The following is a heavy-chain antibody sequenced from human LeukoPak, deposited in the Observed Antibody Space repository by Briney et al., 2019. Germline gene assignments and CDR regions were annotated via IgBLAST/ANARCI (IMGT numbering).Heavy chain of an antibody. CDR3: ARDRRNDYVWGSYDDY. V-gene: IGHV3-23*01. Sequence: GGSLRLSCAASGFTFSSYAMSWVRQAPGKGLEWVSAISGSGGSTYYADSVKGRFTISRDNSKNTLYLPMNSLRAEDTAVYYCARDRRNDYVWGSYDDYWGQGTLVTVSS. D-gene: IGHD3-16*01. CDR1: GFTFSSYA. J-gene: IGHJ4*02. CDR2: ISGSGGST.